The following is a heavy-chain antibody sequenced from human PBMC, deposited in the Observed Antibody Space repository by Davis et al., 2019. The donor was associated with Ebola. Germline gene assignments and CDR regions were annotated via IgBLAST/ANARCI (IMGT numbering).Heavy chain of an antibody. CDR2: ISSTSAYT. CDR1: GFTFSSYS. CDR3: ARGDYGDYLLSDAFDI. J-gene: IGHJ3*02. V-gene: IGHV3-21*01. D-gene: IGHD4-17*01. Sequence: GGSLRLSCAASGFTFSSYSMNWVRQAPGRGREWVSSISSTSAYTYYIDSVKGRFTISRDNAKNSLYLQMNSLRAEDTAVYYCARGDYGDYLLSDAFDIWGQGTMVTVSS.